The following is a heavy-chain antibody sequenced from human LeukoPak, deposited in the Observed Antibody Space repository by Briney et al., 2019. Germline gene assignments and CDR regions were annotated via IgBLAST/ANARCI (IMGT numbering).Heavy chain of an antibody. CDR2: ISSSSSYI. J-gene: IGHJ3*02. D-gene: IGHD5-12*01. CDR1: GFTFSSYA. Sequence: GGSLRLSCAASGFTFSSYAMHWVRQAPGKGLEWVSSISSSSSYIYYADSVKGRFTISRDNAKNPLYLQMNSLRAEDTAVYYCARLVATTHDAFDIWGQGTMVTVSS. CDR3: ARLVATTHDAFDI. V-gene: IGHV3-21*01.